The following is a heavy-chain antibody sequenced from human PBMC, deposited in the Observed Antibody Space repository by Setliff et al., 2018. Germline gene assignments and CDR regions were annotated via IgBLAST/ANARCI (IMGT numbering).Heavy chain of an antibody. V-gene: IGHV1-18*01. CDR3: ARVTYCGGDCYSFDY. D-gene: IGHD2-21*01. J-gene: IGHJ4*02. Sequence: SFPASCYTFTRSGISWVRQAPGQGLEWMGLLSFSPRNTNYAEKLRGRVTMTTDTSTSTAYVELRSLRSDDTAVYFCARVTYCGGDCYSFDYWGQGTLVTVSS. CDR2: LSFSPRNT. CDR1: CYTFTRSG.